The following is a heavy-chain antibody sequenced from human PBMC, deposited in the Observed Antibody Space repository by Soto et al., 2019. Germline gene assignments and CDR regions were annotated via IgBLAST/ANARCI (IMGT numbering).Heavy chain of an antibody. CDR2: IYHSGST. V-gene: IGHV4-4*02. Sequence: SETLSLTCAVCGGSISSSNWWSWVRQPPGKGLEWMGEIYHSGSTNYNPSLKSRVTISADKSKNQFSLKLSSVTAADTAVYYWARWAGTTRGYYGMEVWGQGTTVTV. D-gene: IGHD1-7*01. CDR1: GGSISSSNW. CDR3: ARWAGTTRGYYGMEV. J-gene: IGHJ6*01.